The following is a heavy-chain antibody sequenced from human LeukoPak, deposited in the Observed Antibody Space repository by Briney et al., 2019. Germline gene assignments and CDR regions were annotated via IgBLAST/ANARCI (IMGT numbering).Heavy chain of an antibody. J-gene: IGHJ4*02. Sequence: ASVKVSCKASGYTFPSYFMHWVRQAPGQGLEWMGIINPTDGSTIYAQKFQGRVTMTRDTSTSTVYMELSSLRSDDTAVYYCARTAARRFDYWGQGTLVTVSS. D-gene: IGHD6-6*01. CDR3: ARTAARRFDY. V-gene: IGHV1-46*01. CDR1: GYTFPSYF. CDR2: INPTDGST.